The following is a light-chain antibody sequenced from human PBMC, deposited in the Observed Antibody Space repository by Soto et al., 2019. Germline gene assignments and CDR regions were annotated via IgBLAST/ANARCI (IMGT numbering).Light chain of an antibody. CDR3: QQYHSYSPT. CDR1: QSISSW. J-gene: IGKJ4*01. CDR2: KAS. V-gene: IGKV1-5*03. Sequence: DIQMTQSPSTLSASVGDRVTITCRASQSISSWLAWYQQKPGKAPKVLIYKASNLESGVPSRFSGSGSGTEFTLTISSLQPDDFATYYCQQYHSYSPTFGGGTKVESK.